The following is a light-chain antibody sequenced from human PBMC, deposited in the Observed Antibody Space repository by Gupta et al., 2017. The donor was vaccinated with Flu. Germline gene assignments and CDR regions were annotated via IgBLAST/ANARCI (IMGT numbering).Light chain of an antibody. Sequence: EIVLTHSPGTLSLSPGERATLSCRASQSVSSTYLAWYQQKPGQAPRLLIYGASNRATGIPDRFTGRGSGTDFTLTISRLEPEDFASYYCQHYGDSPTVTFGGGTKVEIK. J-gene: IGKJ4*01. CDR3: QHYGDSPTVT. V-gene: IGKV3-20*01. CDR2: GAS. CDR1: QSVSSTY.